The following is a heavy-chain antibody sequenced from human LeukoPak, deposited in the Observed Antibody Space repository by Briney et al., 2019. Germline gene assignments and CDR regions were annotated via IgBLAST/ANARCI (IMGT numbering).Heavy chain of an antibody. CDR1: GGSISSSSYY. V-gene: IGHV4-39*01. Sequence: SETLSLTCTVSGGSISSSSYYWGWIRQPPGKGLEWIGSIYYSGSTYYNPSLRSRVTISVDTSKNQFSLKLSSVTAADTAVYYCARRGIWFGELQHDYWGQGTLVTVSS. CDR3: ARRGIWFGELQHDY. CDR2: IYYSGST. D-gene: IGHD3-10*01. J-gene: IGHJ4*02.